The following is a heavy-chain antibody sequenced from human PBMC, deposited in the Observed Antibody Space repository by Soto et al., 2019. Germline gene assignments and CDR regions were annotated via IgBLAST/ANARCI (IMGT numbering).Heavy chain of an antibody. V-gene: IGHV3-30-3*01. CDR1: GFSFSSQA. CDR2: ISNDGNRQ. D-gene: IGHD5-18*01. J-gene: IGHJ3*02. Sequence: QEQLMESGGGVVQPGRSLRLSCVASGFSFSSQAMHWVRQAPGNGLEWVAAISNDGNRQLYADSVKDRFTISRDNSRNTLDLQMNNLRTEDTGVYFCARDIYSYGSVGTPDIWGQGTMVTVSS. CDR3: ARDIYSYGSVGTPDI.